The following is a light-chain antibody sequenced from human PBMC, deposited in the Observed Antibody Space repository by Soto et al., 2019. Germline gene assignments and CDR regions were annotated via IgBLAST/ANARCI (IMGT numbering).Light chain of an antibody. CDR3: QHFASLLLT. J-gene: IGKJ4*01. CDR2: DAS. V-gene: IGKV1-33*01. Sequence: IQVTQSPSSLSASVGDRVTITCQASQDISNYLNWYQQKPGKAPKLLIYDASILETGVPSRFRGSGSGTDFTFTNSILQPEDMATYYCQHFASLLLTFGGGSKVESK. CDR1: QDISNY.